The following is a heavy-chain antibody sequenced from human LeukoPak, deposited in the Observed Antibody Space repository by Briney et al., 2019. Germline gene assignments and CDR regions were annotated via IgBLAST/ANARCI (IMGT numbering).Heavy chain of an antibody. CDR3: ARESVTEYSSGPYYYYYSMDV. J-gene: IGHJ6*02. CDR2: IKQDGSEK. D-gene: IGHD6-19*01. V-gene: IGHV3-7*01. Sequence: GGSLRLSCAASGFTFSSYWMSWVRQAPGKGLEWVANIKQDGSEKYYVDSVKGRFTISRDNAKNSLYLQMNSLRAEDTAVYYCARESVTEYSSGPYYYYYSMDVWGQGTTVTVSS. CDR1: GFTFSSYW.